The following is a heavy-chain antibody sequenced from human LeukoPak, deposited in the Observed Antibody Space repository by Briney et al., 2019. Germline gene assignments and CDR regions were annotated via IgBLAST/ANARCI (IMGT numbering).Heavy chain of an antibody. D-gene: IGHD4-11*01. CDR1: GFTFSSYS. Sequence: PGGSLRLSCAASGFTFSSYSMNWVRQAPGKGLEWVSSISSSSSYIYYEDSVKGRFTISRDNAKNSLHLQMNSLRAEDTAVYYCARDMRDYMDYYYSSMDVWGKGTTVSVSS. V-gene: IGHV3-21*01. J-gene: IGHJ6*03. CDR3: ARDMRDYMDYYYSSMDV. CDR2: ISSSSSYI.